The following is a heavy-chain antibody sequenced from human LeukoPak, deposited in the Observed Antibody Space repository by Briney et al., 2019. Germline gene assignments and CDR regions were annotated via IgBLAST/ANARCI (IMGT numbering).Heavy chain of an antibody. J-gene: IGHJ4*02. Sequence: ASVKVSCKASGYTFTSYGIIWVRQAPGQGLEWMGWISGYNGNTNYAQKFQGRVTMTTDTSTSTVYMELRRLTSDDMAVYYCARLSATNFDYWGQGTLVTVSS. D-gene: IGHD2/OR15-2a*01. CDR2: ISGYNGNT. CDR3: ARLSATNFDY. V-gene: IGHV1-18*03. CDR1: GYTFTSYG.